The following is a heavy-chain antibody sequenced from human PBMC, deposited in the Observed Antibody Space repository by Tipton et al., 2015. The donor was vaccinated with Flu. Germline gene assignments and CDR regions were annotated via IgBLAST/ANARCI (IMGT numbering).Heavy chain of an antibody. D-gene: IGHD2-2*01. CDR2: INQGGSEK. CDR1: GFAFSTYW. J-gene: IGHJ4*02. CDR3: AMTRGGYCTSSRCYAAYFDY. V-gene: IGHV3-7*01. Sequence: SLRLSCAASGFAFSTYWMGWVRQAPGKGLEWVANINQGGSEKYYVDSVKGRFTISRDNAKNSLHLQMNSLRAEDTAVYYCAMTRGGYCTSSRCYAAYFDYWGQGTLVTVSS.